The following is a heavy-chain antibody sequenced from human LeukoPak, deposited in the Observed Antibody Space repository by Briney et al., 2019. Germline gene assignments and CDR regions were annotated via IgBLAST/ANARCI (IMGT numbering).Heavy chain of an antibody. CDR2: INSDGSST. Sequence: SLGLSWEECGVGFKSYWMQWVRQSTGKGLVWVSRINSDGSSTSYADSVKGRFTISRDNAKNTLYLQMNSLRAEDTAVYYCARDAYSSSWCGPSFDYWGQGTLVTVSS. D-gene: IGHD6-13*01. CDR3: ARDAYSSSWCGPSFDY. CDR1: GVGFKSYW. V-gene: IGHV3-74*01. J-gene: IGHJ4*02.